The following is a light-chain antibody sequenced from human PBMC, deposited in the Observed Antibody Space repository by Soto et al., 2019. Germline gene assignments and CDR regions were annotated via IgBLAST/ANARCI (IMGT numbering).Light chain of an antibody. V-gene: IGKV3-20*01. CDR3: QQYGSSPPIT. CDR2: GAS. Sequence: DIVLTQTPGTLSLSPGERATLSCRASQRVGSNYLAWYQQNPGQPPRLLIHGASSRATGIPDRFSGSGSGTDFTLTISRLEPEDFAVYYCQQYGSSPPITFGQGTRLEIK. CDR1: QRVGSNY. J-gene: IGKJ5*01.